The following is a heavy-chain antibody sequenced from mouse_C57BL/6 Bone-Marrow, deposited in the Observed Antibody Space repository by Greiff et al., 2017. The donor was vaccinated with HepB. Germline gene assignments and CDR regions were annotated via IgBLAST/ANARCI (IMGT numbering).Heavy chain of an antibody. Sequence: LKQSGGGLVKPGGSLKLSCAASGFTFSDYGMHWVRQAPAKGLEWVAYISSGSSTIYYADTVKGRFTISRDNAKNTLFLQMTSLRSEDTAMYYCARRYYYGSSHFDYWGQGTTLTVSS. CDR1: GFTFSDYG. V-gene: IGHV5-17*01. D-gene: IGHD1-1*01. CDR2: ISSGSSTI. J-gene: IGHJ2*01. CDR3: ARRYYYGSSHFDY.